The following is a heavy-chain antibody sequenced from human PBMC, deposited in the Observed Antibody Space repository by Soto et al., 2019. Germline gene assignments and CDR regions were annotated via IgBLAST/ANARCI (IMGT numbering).Heavy chain of an antibody. CDR2: INPNSGGT. Sequence: ASVKVSCKASGYTFTGYYMHWVRQAPGQGLEWMGWINPNSGGTNYAQKFQGWVTMTRDTSISTAYMELSRLRSDDTAVYYCARADYDFWSGYCYYYGMDVWGQGTTVTVSS. CDR1: GYTFTGYY. V-gene: IGHV1-2*04. CDR3: ARADYDFWSGYCYYYGMDV. J-gene: IGHJ6*02. D-gene: IGHD3-3*01.